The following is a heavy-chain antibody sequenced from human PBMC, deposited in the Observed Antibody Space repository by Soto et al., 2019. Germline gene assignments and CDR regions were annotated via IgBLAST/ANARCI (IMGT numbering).Heavy chain of an antibody. J-gene: IGHJ6*02. CDR2: IDPSASYT. D-gene: IGHD1-1*01. CDR1: GYSFTSYW. Sequence: PGESLKISCKGSGYSFTSYWISWVRQMPGKGLEWMGRIDPSASYTNYSPSFQGHVTISADKSISTAYLQWSSLKASDTAMYYCARPGNNYYYYGMDVWGQGTTVTVSS. V-gene: IGHV5-10-1*01. CDR3: ARPGNNYYYYGMDV.